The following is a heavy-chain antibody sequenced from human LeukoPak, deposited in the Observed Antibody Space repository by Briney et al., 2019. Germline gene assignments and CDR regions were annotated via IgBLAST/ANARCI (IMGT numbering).Heavy chain of an antibody. CDR1: GGSISSGSYY. J-gene: IGHJ5*02. V-gene: IGHV4-61*02. CDR3: ARARELLSWFDP. CDR2: IYTSGST. D-gene: IGHD3-10*01. Sequence: SETLSLTCTVAGGSISSGSYYWSWIRQPAGKGLVWIVRIYTSGSTNYNPSLKSRVTISVDTSKNQFSLKLTSVTVADTAVYYCARARELLSWFDPWGQGTLVTVSS.